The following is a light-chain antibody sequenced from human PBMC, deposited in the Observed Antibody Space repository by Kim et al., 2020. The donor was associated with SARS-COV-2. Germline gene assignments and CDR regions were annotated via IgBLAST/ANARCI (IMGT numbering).Light chain of an antibody. CDR1: KLGDKY. CDR3: QAWDSISHVV. V-gene: IGLV3-1*01. Sequence: SYELTQPPSVSVSPGQTASISCSGDKLGDKYACWYQQRPGQSPVLVIYQDTKRPSGVPERFSGSNSGNTATLTISGTQAMDEADYYCQAWDSISHVVFGGGTQLTV. CDR2: QDT. J-gene: IGLJ2*01.